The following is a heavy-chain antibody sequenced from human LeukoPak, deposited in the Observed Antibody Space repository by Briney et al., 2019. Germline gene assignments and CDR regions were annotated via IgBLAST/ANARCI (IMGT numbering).Heavy chain of an antibody. CDR3: AKVDLREYYFDY. CDR2: ISGSGGST. V-gene: IGHV3-23*01. D-gene: IGHD3/OR15-3a*01. J-gene: IGHJ4*02. CDR1: GFTFSSYA. Sequence: GGSLRLSCAASGFTFSSYAMSWVRQAPGKGLEWVSAISGSGGSTYYADSVKGRFTISSDNSKNTLYLQMNSLRAEDTAVYYCAKVDLREYYFDYWGQGTLVTVSS.